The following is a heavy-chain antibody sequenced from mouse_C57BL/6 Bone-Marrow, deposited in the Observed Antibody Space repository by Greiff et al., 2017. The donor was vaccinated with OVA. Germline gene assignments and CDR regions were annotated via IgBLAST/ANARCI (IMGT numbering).Heavy chain of an antibody. D-gene: IGHD2-2*01. J-gene: IGHJ4*01. CDR1: GFTFSSYA. CDR2: ISDGGSYT. CDR3: ARGRSTMVTTVYYAMDY. Sequence: EVKLMESGGGLEKPGGSLKLSCAASGFTFSSYAMSWVRQTPEKRLEWVATISDGGSYTYYPDNVKGRFTISRDNAKNNLYLQMSHLKSEDTAMYYCARGRSTMVTTVYYAMDYWGQGTSVTVSS. V-gene: IGHV5-4*03.